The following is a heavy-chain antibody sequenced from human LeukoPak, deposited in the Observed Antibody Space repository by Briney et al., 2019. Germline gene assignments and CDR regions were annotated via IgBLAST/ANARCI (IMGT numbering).Heavy chain of an antibody. Sequence: LTGGSLRLSCAASGFTFSSYAMSWVRQAPGKGLEWVSAISGSGGSTYYADSVKGRFTISRDNSKNTLYLQMNSLRAEDTAVYYCAREVRTMVRGVINNWFDPWGQGTLVTVSS. J-gene: IGHJ5*02. CDR3: AREVRTMVRGVINNWFDP. CDR1: GFTFSSYA. D-gene: IGHD3-10*01. V-gene: IGHV3-23*01. CDR2: ISGSGGST.